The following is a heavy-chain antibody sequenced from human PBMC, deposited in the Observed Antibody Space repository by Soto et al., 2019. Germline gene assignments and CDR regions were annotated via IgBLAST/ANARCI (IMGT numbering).Heavy chain of an antibody. Sequence: QVQLVQSGAEVKKPGSSVNVSCKASGCTFSSYAISWVRQAPGQGLEWMGGIIPIFGTANYAQKFQGRVTITADESTSTAYMGLSSLRSEDTAVYYCAIISETSCPKCYSYYGMDVWGQGTTVTVSS. CDR3: AIISETSCPKCYSYYGMDV. D-gene: IGHD2-2*01. J-gene: IGHJ6*02. V-gene: IGHV1-69*01. CDR2: IIPIFGTA. CDR1: GCTFSSYA.